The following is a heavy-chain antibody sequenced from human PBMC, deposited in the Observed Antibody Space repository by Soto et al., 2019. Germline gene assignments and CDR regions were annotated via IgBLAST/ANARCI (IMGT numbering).Heavy chain of an antibody. J-gene: IGHJ6*03. D-gene: IGHD4-17*01. Sequence: GASVKVSCKASGYTFTSYDINWVRQATGQGLEWMGWMNPNSGNTGYAQKFQGRVTMTRNTSISTAYMELSSLRSEDTAVYYCARGRAKGGLRFLYYYYMDVWGKGTTVTVSS. CDR2: MNPNSGNT. CDR1: GYTFTSYD. V-gene: IGHV1-8*01. CDR3: ARGRAKGGLRFLYYYYMDV.